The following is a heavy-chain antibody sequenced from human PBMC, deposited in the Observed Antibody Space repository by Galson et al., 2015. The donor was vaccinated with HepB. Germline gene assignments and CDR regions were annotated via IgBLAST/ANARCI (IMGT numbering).Heavy chain of an antibody. J-gene: IGHJ4*02. V-gene: IGHV3-7*03. D-gene: IGHD6-13*01. CDR1: GFTFSSYP. CDR2: IKQDGSAR. Sequence: SLRLSCAASGFTFSSYPMSWVRQAPGKGLEWVANIKQDGSARYYVDSVKGRFTISRDNAKNSLFLQMNSLRVEDTAVYYCARSIAAPGDYWGRGALVTVSS. CDR3: ARSIAAPGDY.